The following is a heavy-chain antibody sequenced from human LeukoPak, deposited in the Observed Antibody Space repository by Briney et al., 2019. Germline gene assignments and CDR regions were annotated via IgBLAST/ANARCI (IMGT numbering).Heavy chain of an antibody. V-gene: IGHV1-69*13. Sequence: GASVKVSCKASGYTFTSYGISWVRQAPGQGLEWMGGIIPIFGTANYAQKFQGRVTITADESTSTAYMELSSLRSEDTAVYYCARDEGGPRGWGQGTLVTVSS. D-gene: IGHD3-16*01. CDR2: IIPIFGTA. CDR3: ARDEGGPRG. CDR1: GYTFTSYG. J-gene: IGHJ4*02.